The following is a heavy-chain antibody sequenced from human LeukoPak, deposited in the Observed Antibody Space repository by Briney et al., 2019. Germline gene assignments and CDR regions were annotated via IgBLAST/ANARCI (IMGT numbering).Heavy chain of an antibody. J-gene: IGHJ4*02. CDR1: GFTFSSYS. D-gene: IGHD5-24*01. CDR2: ISSSSSTI. V-gene: IGHV3-48*04. Sequence: PGGSLRLSCAASGFTFSSYSMNWVRQAPGKGLEWVSYISSSSSTIYYADSVKGRFTISRDNAKNSLYLQMNSLRAEDTAVYYCAREVRRRDGYNHGLFDYWGQGTLVTVSS. CDR3: AREVRRRDGYNHGLFDY.